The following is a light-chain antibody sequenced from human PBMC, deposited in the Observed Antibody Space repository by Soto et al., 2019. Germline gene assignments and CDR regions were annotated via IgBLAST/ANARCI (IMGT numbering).Light chain of an antibody. Sequence: QSVLTQPPSLSAAPGQTVTISCSGGSSNIGNNYVSWYQQVAGTTPKLLIFDNNKRPSGIPDRFSGSKSGTSATLGIAGLQTGDAADYYCATGDSSLSAWLFGGGTQLTVL. CDR1: SSNIGNNY. CDR2: DNN. J-gene: IGLJ3*02. V-gene: IGLV1-51*01. CDR3: ATGDSSLSAWL.